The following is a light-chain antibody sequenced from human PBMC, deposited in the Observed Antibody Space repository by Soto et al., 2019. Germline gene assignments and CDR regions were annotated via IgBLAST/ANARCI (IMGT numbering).Light chain of an antibody. V-gene: IGKV3-15*01. CDR1: QSVSSK. J-gene: IGKJ1*01. CDR2: RAS. CDR3: QQYNNRPPAT. Sequence: EIVMTQSPATLSVSPGERATLSCRASQSVSSKLAWYQQKPGQAPRLLIYRASTRATDIPARFSGSGSGTEFTLTISSLQSEDFAVYYCQQYNNRPPATFGQGTKVGIK.